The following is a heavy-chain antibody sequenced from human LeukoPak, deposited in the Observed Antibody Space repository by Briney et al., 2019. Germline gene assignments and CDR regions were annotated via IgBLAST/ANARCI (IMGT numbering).Heavy chain of an antibody. J-gene: IGHJ5*02. CDR1: GGSIRSYY. CDR3: ARGGYYGSGNDFRFDP. CDR2: IYYSGST. V-gene: IGHV4-59*01. Sequence: SETLSLTCTVSGGSIRSYYWSWIRQPPGKGLEWIGYIYYSGSTNYKPSVKSRVTISVDTSKNQFSLKLSSVTAADTAVYYCARGGYYGSGNDFRFDPWGQGTLVTVSS. D-gene: IGHD3-10*01.